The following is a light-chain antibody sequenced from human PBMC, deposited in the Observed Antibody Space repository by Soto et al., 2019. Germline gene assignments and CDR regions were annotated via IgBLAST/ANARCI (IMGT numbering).Light chain of an antibody. Sequence: EIVMTQSPATLSVSPGERATLSCRASQSISSNVAWYQQKPGQAPRLLIYGASTRATGFPARFSGSGSGTEFTLPISRMQSEDFAVYYCQQYNNWPRTFGRGTKVEIK. V-gene: IGKV3-15*01. CDR1: QSISSN. CDR2: GAS. CDR3: QQYNNWPRT. J-gene: IGKJ1*01.